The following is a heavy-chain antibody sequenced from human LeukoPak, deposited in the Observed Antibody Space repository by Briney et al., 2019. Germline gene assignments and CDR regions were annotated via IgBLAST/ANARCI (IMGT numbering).Heavy chain of an antibody. J-gene: IGHJ4*02. D-gene: IGHD3-22*01. CDR3: AKDRDYYDSSGYYYYGDFDY. CDR1: GFTFSSYA. Sequence: PGGSLRLSCAASGFTFSSYAMHWVRQAPGKGLEWVAVISYDGSNKYYADSVKGRFTISRDNSKNTLYLQMNSLGAEDTAVYYCAKDRDYYDSSGYYYYGDFDYWGQGTLVTVSS. V-gene: IGHV3-30*04. CDR2: ISYDGSNK.